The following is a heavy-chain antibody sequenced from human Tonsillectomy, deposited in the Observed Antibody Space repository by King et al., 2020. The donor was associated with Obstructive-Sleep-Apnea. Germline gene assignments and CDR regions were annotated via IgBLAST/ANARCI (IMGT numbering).Heavy chain of an antibody. CDR1: GASISSGGYY. D-gene: IGHD3-9*01. J-gene: IGHJ4*02. CDR3: ARALELRYFDTSPSYFDS. V-gene: IGHV4-31*03. CDR2: IYYSGST. Sequence: QMQESGPGLVKPSETLSLTCTVSGASISSGGYYWSWIRQHPGKGLEWIGYIYYSGSTYYNPSLKSRITISVDTSKNQFSLKLSSVTAADTAVYYCARALELRYFDTSPSYFDSWGQGTLVAVSS.